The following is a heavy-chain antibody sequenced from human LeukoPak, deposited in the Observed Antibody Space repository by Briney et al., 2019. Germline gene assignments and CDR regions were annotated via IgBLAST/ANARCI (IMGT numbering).Heavy chain of an antibody. D-gene: IGHD4-17*01. CDR2: ISYDGSNK. J-gene: IGHJ5*01. CDR1: GFTFSSYA. V-gene: IGHV3-30*04. CDR3: ARLYGDDS. Sequence: GGSLRLSCAAPGFTFSSYAMHWVRQAPGKGLEWVAVISYDGSNKYYADSVKGRFTITRDNSKNTLYLQMNSLRAEDTAVYYCARLYGDDSWGQGTLVTVSS.